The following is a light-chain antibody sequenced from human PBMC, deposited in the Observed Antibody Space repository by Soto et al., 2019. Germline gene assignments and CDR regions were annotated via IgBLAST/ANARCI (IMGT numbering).Light chain of an antibody. CDR2: AAS. CDR3: LHLNSYSPDT. CDR1: QGISSY. V-gene: IGKV1-9*01. Sequence: DIQLTQSPSFLSASVGDRVTITCRASQGISSYLAWYQQKPGKAPKLLIFAASTLQNGVPPRFSGSGSGTEFTLTISSLQPEDFATYYCLHLNSYSPDTFGPGTKVDIK. J-gene: IGKJ3*01.